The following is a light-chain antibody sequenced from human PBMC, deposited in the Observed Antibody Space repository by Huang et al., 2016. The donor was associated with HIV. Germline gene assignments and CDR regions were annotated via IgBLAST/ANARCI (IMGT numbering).Light chain of an antibody. CDR3: QQSYSSPRVT. CDR2: AST. V-gene: IGKV1-39*01. J-gene: IGKJ3*01. CDR1: QNINIH. Sequence: DIQMTQSPSSLSAFVGDNVTITCRASQNINIHLNWYRQRPGKAPELLIYASTTLHSGVPSRFIGSGSGTDFTLTINSLQPEDSAFYSCQQSYSSPRVTFGPGTKV.